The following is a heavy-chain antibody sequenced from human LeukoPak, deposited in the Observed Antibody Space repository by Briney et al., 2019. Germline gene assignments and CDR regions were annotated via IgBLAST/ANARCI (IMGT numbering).Heavy chain of an antibody. CDR2: FDPEDGET. Sequence: ASEKVSCKVSGYTLTELSMHWVRQAPGKGLEWVGGFDPEDGETIYAQKFQGRVTMTEDTSTDTAYMELSSLRSEDTAVYYCATPRNTYDFWSGYTYWGQGTLVTVSS. D-gene: IGHD3-3*01. J-gene: IGHJ4*02. CDR1: GYTLTELS. V-gene: IGHV1-24*01. CDR3: ATPRNTYDFWSGYTY.